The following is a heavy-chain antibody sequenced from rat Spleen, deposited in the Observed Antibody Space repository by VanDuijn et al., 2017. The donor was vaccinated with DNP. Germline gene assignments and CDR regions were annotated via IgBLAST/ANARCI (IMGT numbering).Heavy chain of an antibody. CDR1: GFSLTSYT. J-gene: IGHJ4*01. D-gene: IGHD1-2*01. CDR3: ARYYYSSYPLYAMDA. CDR2: LSSGGST. Sequence: QVQLKESGPGLVQPSQTLSLTCTVSGFSLTSYTVSWVRQPPGKGLEWIAALSSGGSTYYNSALKSRLSISRDTSKSQVFLKMNSLQTEDTAMYFCARYYYSSYPLYAMDAWGQGTSVTVSS. V-gene: IGHV2-6*01.